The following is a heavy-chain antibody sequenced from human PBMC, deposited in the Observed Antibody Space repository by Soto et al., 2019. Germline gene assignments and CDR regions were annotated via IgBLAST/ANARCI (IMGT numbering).Heavy chain of an antibody. Sequence: GGSLRLSCAASGFTFSSYSMNWVRQAPGKGLEWVSSISSSSSYIYYADSVKGRFTISRDNAKNSLYLQMNSLRAEDTAVYYCARAQYCSGGSCYSVPYYFDYWGQGTLVTVSS. V-gene: IGHV3-21*01. CDR1: GFTFSSYS. CDR2: ISSSSSYI. J-gene: IGHJ4*02. CDR3: ARAQYCSGGSCYSVPYYFDY. D-gene: IGHD2-15*01.